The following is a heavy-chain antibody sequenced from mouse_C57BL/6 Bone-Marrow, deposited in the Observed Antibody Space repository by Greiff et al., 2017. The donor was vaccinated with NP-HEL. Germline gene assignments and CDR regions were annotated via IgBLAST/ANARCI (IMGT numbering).Heavy chain of an antibody. Sequence: QVQLQQSGPGLVKPGASVKISCTASGYAFSSSWMNWVRQRPGKGLEWIGRIYPGDGDTNYNGKFKGKATLTAAKSSSTAYMQLSMPTSEDSAVYFCARWRQLRLLFAYWGQGTLVTVSA. J-gene: IGHJ3*01. D-gene: IGHD3-2*02. CDR2: IYPGDGDT. V-gene: IGHV1-82*01. CDR1: GYAFSSSW. CDR3: ARWRQLRLLFAY.